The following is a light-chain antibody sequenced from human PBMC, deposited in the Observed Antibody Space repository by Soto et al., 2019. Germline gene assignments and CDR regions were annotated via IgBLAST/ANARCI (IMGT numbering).Light chain of an antibody. CDR3: QSYDSSLSAWV. J-gene: IGLJ3*02. CDR2: RNS. Sequence: QSVLTKPPSVSGAPGQRVTISCTGSGSNLGAGYDVHWYQHLPETAPKLLMYRNSNRPSGVPDRFSGSKSGTSASLAITGLQAEDEADFYCQSYDSSLSAWVFGGGTK. CDR1: GSNLGAGYD. V-gene: IGLV1-40*01.